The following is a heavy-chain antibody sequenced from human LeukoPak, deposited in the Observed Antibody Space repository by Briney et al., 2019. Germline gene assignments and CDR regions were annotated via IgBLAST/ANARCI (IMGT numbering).Heavy chain of an antibody. CDR3: AREGMGRYMDV. CDR1: GYSISSGYY. D-gene: IGHD3-10*01. Sequence: SETLSLTCAVSGYSISSGYYWGWIRQPPGKGHEWIGIIYHSGSTYYNPSLKSRVTISVDTSKNQFSLKLSSVTAADTAVYYCAREGMGRYMDVWGKGTTVTVSS. CDR2: IYHSGST. J-gene: IGHJ6*03. V-gene: IGHV4-38-2*02.